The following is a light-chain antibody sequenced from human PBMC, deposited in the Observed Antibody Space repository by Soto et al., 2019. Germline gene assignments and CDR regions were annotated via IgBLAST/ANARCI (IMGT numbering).Light chain of an antibody. J-gene: IGKJ4*01. CDR3: QQYYTPPLT. V-gene: IGKV3D-15*01. Sequence: EIVMTQSPATLSVSPGERATLSCRASQSVSSNLAWYQQKPGQAPRLLIYGASTRATGIPARFSGSGSGTDFTLTISSLQAEDVAVYYCQQYYTPPLTFGGGTKVDIK. CDR2: GAS. CDR1: QSVSSN.